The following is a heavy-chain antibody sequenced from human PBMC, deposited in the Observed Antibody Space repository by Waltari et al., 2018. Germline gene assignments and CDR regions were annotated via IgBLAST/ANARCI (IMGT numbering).Heavy chain of an antibody. Sequence: EVQLVESGGGLVQPGVSLRLSCAASGCTFRPYWMHWFRQAPGKGLVWVSRINSDGSTTSYADSVKGRFTISRDNAKNTVYLQMNSLRAEDTAVYYCARVMTTVTNDAFDIWGQGTMVTVSS. J-gene: IGHJ3*02. CDR2: INSDGSTT. D-gene: IGHD4-17*01. CDR1: GCTFRPYW. CDR3: ARVMTTVTNDAFDI. V-gene: IGHV3-74*01.